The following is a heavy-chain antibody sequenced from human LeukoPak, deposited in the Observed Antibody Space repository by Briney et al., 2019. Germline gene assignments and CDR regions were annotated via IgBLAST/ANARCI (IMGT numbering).Heavy chain of an antibody. J-gene: IGHJ4*02. CDR2: IKRKTDGGTT. D-gene: IGHD6-19*01. V-gene: IGHV3-15*01. Sequence: GGSLRLSCAASGFTVSNAWMSWVRQAPGRWLKWDGRIKRKTDGGTTDYAAPVTGRFTISRDDSKNTLYLQMNSLKSEDTAVYYCTANFYSSGWAYFDYWGQGTLVTVSS. CDR3: TANFYSSGWAYFDY. CDR1: GFTVSNAW.